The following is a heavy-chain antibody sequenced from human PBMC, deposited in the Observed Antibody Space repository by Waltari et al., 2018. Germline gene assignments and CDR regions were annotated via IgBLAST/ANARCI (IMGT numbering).Heavy chain of an antibody. Sequence: QVQLVQSGAEVKKPGSSVKVSCKASGGTFSSYAISWVRQAPGQGLEWMGGIIPIFGTANYAQKFQGRVTITTDESTSTAYMELSSLRSEDTAVYYCARHVGYSLIVDYYGMDVWGQGTTVTVSS. V-gene: IGHV1-69*05. D-gene: IGHD5-18*01. CDR2: IIPIFGTA. CDR1: GGTFSSYA. J-gene: IGHJ6*02. CDR3: ARHVGYSLIVDYYGMDV.